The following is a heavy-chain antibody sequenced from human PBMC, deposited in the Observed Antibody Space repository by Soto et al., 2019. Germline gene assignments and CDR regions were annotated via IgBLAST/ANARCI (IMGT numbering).Heavy chain of an antibody. Sequence: GGSLRLSCAASGFTFSSYGMHWVRQAPGKGLEWVAVISYDGSNKYYADSVKGRFTISRDNSKNTLYLQMNSLRAEDTAVYYCAPSNGYSSGWFGPWGQGTLVTVSS. J-gene: IGHJ5*02. CDR2: ISYDGSNK. CDR1: GFTFSSYG. V-gene: IGHV3-30*03. CDR3: APSNGYSSGWFGP. D-gene: IGHD6-19*01.